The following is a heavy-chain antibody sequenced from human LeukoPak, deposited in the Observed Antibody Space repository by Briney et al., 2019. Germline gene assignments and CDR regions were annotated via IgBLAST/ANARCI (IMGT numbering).Heavy chain of an antibody. D-gene: IGHD3-10*01. CDR2: IRYDGSNQ. J-gene: IGHJ4*02. V-gene: IGHV3-30*02. CDR3: ATVFYYGSGSYFPLGF. CDR1: GFTFSSYE. Sequence: GGSLRLSCAASGFTFSSYEMNWVRQAPGKGLEWVAFIRYDGSNQYYADSVKGRFTISRDNSKNTLYLQLSSLRAEDTAVYYCATVFYYGSGSYFPLGFWGQGTLVTVSS.